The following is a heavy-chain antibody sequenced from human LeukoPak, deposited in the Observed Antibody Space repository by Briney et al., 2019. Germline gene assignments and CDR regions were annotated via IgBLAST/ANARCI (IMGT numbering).Heavy chain of an antibody. CDR2: FYYSGST. CDR1: GGSISSSSYY. V-gene: IGHV4-39*07. Sequence: SETLSLTCTVSGGSISSSSYYWGWIRQPPGKGLEWIGSFYYSGSTDYNPSLKSRVTISVDTSKTQFSLKLSSVTAADTAVYYCARAPEYGLYYFDYWGQGTLVTVSS. J-gene: IGHJ4*02. D-gene: IGHD1-14*01. CDR3: ARAPEYGLYYFDY.